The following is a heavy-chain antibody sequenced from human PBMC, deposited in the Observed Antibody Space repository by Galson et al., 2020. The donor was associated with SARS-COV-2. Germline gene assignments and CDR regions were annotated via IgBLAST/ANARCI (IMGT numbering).Heavy chain of an antibody. Sequence: SETLSLTCTVSGDSISSGGNYWAWIRQPPGKGLEWIGSISYGGGTYHTSSLKGRVSISVDTSQNLFSLKLNAVTAADTAVYFCARHRNSYAHNFGYWGQGTRVNVSS. CDR2: ISYGGGT. CDR1: GDSISSGGNY. J-gene: IGHJ4*02. D-gene: IGHD5-18*01. CDR3: ARHRNSYAHNFGY. V-gene: IGHV4-39*01.